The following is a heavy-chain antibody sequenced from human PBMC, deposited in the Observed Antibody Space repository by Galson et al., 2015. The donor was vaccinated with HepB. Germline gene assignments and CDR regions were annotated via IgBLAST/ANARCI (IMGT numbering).Heavy chain of an antibody. CDR1: GFTLRSFA. V-gene: IGHV3-23*01. D-gene: IGHD3-16*01. CDR3: AKTFRTAFDV. CDR2: ISGGGGAT. Sequence: SLRLSCAASGFTLRSFAMSWVRQAPGKGLEWVSFISGGGGATYYADSVKGRFIISRDSSNNTLYLQKNSLRADDSAVYYWAKTFRTAFDVWGQGTTVTVSS. J-gene: IGHJ3*01.